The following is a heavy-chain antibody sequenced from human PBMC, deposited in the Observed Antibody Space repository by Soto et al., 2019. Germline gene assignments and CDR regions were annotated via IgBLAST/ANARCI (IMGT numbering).Heavy chain of an antibody. V-gene: IGHV2-70*01. J-gene: IGHJ6*02. D-gene: IGHD2-2*01. Sequence: GPTLVNPTQTLTLTCTFSGFSLSTSGMGVSWIRQPPGKALEWLALIDWDDDKYYSTSLKTRLTISEDTSKNQVVLTMTNMDPVDTATYYCARSSRLYCSSTSCSYYYGMDVWGQGTTVTVSS. CDR2: IDWDDDK. CDR1: GFSLSTSGMG. CDR3: ARSSRLYCSSTSCSYYYGMDV.